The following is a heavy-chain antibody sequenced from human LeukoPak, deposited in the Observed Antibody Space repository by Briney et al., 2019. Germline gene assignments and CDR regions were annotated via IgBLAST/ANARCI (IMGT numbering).Heavy chain of an antibody. Sequence: ASVKVSCKVSGYTLTELSMHWVRQAPGKGLEWMGGFDPEDGETIYAQKFQGRVTMTEDTSTDTAYMELSSLRSEDTAVYYCATDRITGYSSSRGVFDIWGQGTMVTVSS. V-gene: IGHV1-24*01. D-gene: IGHD6-13*01. CDR3: ATDRITGYSSSRGVFDI. CDR1: GYTLTELS. CDR2: FDPEDGET. J-gene: IGHJ3*02.